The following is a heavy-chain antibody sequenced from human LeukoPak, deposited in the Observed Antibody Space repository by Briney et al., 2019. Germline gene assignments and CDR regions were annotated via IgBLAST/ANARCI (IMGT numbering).Heavy chain of an antibody. J-gene: IGHJ4*02. CDR1: GGSFSSYA. V-gene: IGHV1-69*01. CDR3: ARNPGMSPVYYFDY. Sequence: GSSVKVSCKSSGGSFSSYAISWVRQAPGQGLEWMGGIIPIFGTANYAQKFQGRVTITADEFTSTAYMELSSLRSEDTAMYYCARNPGMSPVYYFDYWGQGTLVTVSS. CDR2: IIPIFGTA. D-gene: IGHD2-8*01.